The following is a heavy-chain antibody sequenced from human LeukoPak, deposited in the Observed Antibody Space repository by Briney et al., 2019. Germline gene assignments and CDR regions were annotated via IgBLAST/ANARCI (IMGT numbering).Heavy chain of an antibody. CDR2: INHSGST. CDR3: ATTAPTTDAFDI. Sequence: SETLSLTCAVYGGSFSGYYWSWIRQPPGKGLEWIGEINHSGSTNYNPSLKSRVTISVDTSKNQFSLKLSSVTAADTAVYYCATTAPTTDAFDIWGQGTMVTVSS. D-gene: IGHD4-17*01. J-gene: IGHJ3*02. V-gene: IGHV4-34*01. CDR1: GGSFSGYY.